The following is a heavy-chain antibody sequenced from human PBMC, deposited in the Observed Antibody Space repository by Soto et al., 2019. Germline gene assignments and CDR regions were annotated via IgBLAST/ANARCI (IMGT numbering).Heavy chain of an antibody. CDR3: ASGPRKVWGSYHLSPGGWFDP. CDR2: IIPIFGTA. Sequence: QVQLVQSGAEVKKPGSSVKVSCKASGGTFSSYAISWVRQAPGQGLEWMGGIIPIFGTANYAQKFQGRVTITADATTSTAYMALSSLRSEDTAVDYCASGPRKVWGSYHLSPGGWFDPLGQGTLVTVSS. J-gene: IGHJ5*02. CDR1: GGTFSSYA. V-gene: IGHV1-69*01. D-gene: IGHD3-16*02.